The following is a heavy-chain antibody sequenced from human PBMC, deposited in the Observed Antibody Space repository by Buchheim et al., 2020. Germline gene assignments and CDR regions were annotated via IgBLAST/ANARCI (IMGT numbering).Heavy chain of an antibody. V-gene: IGHV3-23*01. CDR1: GFMFSNYG. D-gene: IGHD1-26*01. CDR3: AKGAGTYSEWFDS. CDR2: ISGSGASI. Sequence: EVQLLESGGGLVQPGGLLTLSCAASGFMFSNYGLSWVRQAPGKGLDWVAGISGSGASIYYADSVKGRFIISRDNSKNTLYLQMGSLRDEDSAVYYCAKGAGTYSEWFDSWGQGTL. J-gene: IGHJ5*01.